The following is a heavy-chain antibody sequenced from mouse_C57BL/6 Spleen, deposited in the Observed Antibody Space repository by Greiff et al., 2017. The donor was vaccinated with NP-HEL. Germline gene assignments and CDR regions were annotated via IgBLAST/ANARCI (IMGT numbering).Heavy chain of an antibody. D-gene: IGHD2-3*01. CDR2: INPSNGGT. CDR3: ARWSDGYYRFDY. J-gene: IGHJ2*01. CDR1: GYTFTSYW. V-gene: IGHV1-53*01. Sequence: QVQLQQPGAELVMPGASVKLSCKASGYTFTSYWMHWVKQRPGQGLEWIGNINPSNGGTNYNEKFKSKATLTVDKSSSTAYMQLSSLTSEDSAVYYCARWSDGYYRFDYWGQGTTLTVSS.